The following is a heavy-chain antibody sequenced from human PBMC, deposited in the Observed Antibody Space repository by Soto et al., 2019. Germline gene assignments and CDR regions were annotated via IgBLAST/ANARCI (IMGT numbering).Heavy chain of an antibody. CDR1: GFSLSNGKVG. D-gene: IGHD6-19*01. V-gene: IGHV2-26*01. CDR3: ARILFGRSVAGGYFYMDV. J-gene: IGHJ6*03. Sequence: HVTLKESGPVLVKPTETLTLTCTVSGFSLSNGKVGVSWIRQPPGKALEGLAHIFSNDEKSYRTSLKSRLTIYEDTSKSQVVLTMTNVDPVDTATYYCARILFGRSVAGGYFYMDVWGKGTTVTVSS. CDR2: IFSNDEK.